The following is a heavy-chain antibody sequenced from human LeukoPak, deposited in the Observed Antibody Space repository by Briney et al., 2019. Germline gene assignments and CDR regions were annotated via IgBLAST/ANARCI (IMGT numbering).Heavy chain of an antibody. J-gene: IGHJ4*02. CDR2: INHSGST. V-gene: IGHV4-34*01. Sequence: SETLSLTCAVYGGSFSGYYWSWLRQPPGKGLEWIGEINHSGSTNYNPSLTSRDTISVDTIKNQFSPKLSSVTAADTAVYYCARHGPVSSGYSFDNWGQGTLVTVSS. CDR3: ARHGPVSSGYSFDN. CDR1: GGSFSGYY. D-gene: IGHD3-22*01.